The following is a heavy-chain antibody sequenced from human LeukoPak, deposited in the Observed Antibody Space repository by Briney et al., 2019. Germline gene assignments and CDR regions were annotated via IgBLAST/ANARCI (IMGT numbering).Heavy chain of an antibody. J-gene: IGHJ4*02. CDR1: GGSISSSSYY. D-gene: IGHD2-2*01. CDR3: ARVWCSSTSCYRGGFYYFDY. CDR2: MYSSGST. V-gene: IGHV4-39*07. Sequence: SETLSLTCTVSGGSISSSSYYWGWIRQPPGKGLEWIGSMYSSGSTYYNPSLKSRVTISVDTSKNQFSLKLSSVTAADTAVYYCARVWCSSTSCYRGGFYYFDYWGQGTLVTVSS.